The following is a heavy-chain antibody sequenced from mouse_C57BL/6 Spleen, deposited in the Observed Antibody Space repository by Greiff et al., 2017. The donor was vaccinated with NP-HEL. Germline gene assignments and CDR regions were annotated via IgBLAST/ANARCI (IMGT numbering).Heavy chain of an antibody. D-gene: IGHD1-1*01. Sequence: VQLQQSGPELVKPGASVKIPCKASGYTFTDYNMDWVKQSHGKSLEWIGDINPNNGGTIYNQKFKGKATLTVDKSSSTAYMELRSLTSEDTAVYYCARYDYYGSSGWYFDVWGTGTTVTVSS. J-gene: IGHJ1*03. CDR2: INPNNGGT. CDR3: ARYDYYGSSGWYFDV. CDR1: GYTFTDYN. V-gene: IGHV1-18*01.